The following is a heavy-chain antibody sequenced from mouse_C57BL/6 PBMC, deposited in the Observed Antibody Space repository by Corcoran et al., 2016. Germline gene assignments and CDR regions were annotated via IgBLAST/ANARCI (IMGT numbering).Heavy chain of an antibody. CDR3: ARDGYYVWAY. CDR1: GYSITSGYY. Sequence: DVQLQESGPGLVKPSQSLSLTCSVTGYSITSGYYWNWIRQFPGNKLEWMGYISYDGSNNYNPSLKNRISITRDTSKNQFFLKLNSVTTEDTATYYCARDGYYVWAYWGQGTLVTVSA. J-gene: IGHJ3*01. V-gene: IGHV3-6*01. D-gene: IGHD2-3*01. CDR2: ISYDGSN.